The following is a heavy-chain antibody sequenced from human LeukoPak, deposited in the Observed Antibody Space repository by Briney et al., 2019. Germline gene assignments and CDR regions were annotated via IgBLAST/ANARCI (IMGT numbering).Heavy chain of an antibody. D-gene: IGHD2-2*01. CDR2: INSDGSST. J-gene: IGHJ5*02. CDR1: GFTFSSYW. V-gene: IGHV3-74*01. Sequence: GGSLRLSCAASGFTFSSYWMHWVRQAPGKGLVGVTLINSDGSSTIYAGSVKGRFTISRDNVKNTLYLQMNSLRAEDTAVYYCARAGYCSSTSCYQVGWFDPWGQGTLVTVSS. CDR3: ARAGYCSSTSCYQVGWFDP.